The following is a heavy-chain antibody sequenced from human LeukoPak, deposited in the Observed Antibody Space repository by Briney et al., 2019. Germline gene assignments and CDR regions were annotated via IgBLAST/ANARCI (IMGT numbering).Heavy chain of an antibody. D-gene: IGHD6-13*01. CDR1: GGSISSYY. Sequence: SETLSLTCTVSGGSISSYYWSWIRQPPGKGLGWIGYIYYSGSTNYNPSLKSRVTISVDTSKNQFSLKLSSVTAADTAVYYCARGIAAAGTLGYYYYYMDVWGKGTTVTVSS. J-gene: IGHJ6*03. CDR2: IYYSGST. V-gene: IGHV4-59*01. CDR3: ARGIAAAGTLGYYYYYMDV.